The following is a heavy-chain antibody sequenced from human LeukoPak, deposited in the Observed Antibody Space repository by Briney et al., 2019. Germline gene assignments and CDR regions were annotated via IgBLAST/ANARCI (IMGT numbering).Heavy chain of an antibody. J-gene: IGHJ4*02. CDR1: GASISSNIYF. CDR3: AADYSGDYHVEFDY. D-gene: IGHD1-26*01. CDR2: ISYTGTT. Sequence: SETLSLTCAVSGASISSNIYFWGWVRQSPGKGLEWIASISYTGTTYYNPSLKSRATISVDMSKNQFSLEVNSVTAADTAIYYCAADYSGDYHVEFDYWGQGTLVTVSS. V-gene: IGHV4-39*07.